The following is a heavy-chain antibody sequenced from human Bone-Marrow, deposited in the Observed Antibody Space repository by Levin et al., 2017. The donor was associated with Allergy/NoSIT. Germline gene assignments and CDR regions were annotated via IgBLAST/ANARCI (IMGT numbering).Heavy chain of an antibody. CDR1: GGSFSGYY. CDR2: INHSGST. Sequence: SETLSLTCAVYGGSFSGYYWSWIRQPPGKGLEWIGEINHSGSTNYNPSLKSRVTISVDTSRSHFALTLTSMTAADTAVYYCARRGIYGSGTYYNPFDNWGQGTLVTVSS. D-gene: IGHD3-10*01. CDR3: ARRGIYGSGTYYNPFDN. V-gene: IGHV4-34*01. J-gene: IGHJ4*02.